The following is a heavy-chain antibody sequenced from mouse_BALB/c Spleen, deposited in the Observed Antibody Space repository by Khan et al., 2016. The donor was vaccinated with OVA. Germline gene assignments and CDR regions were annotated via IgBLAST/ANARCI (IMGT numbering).Heavy chain of an antibody. CDR3: ARAGYSPWFAY. D-gene: IGHD2-3*01. CDR1: GFDIKDYY. CDR2: IDPENDNT. J-gene: IGHJ3*01. V-gene: IGHV14-1*02. Sequence: VQLQQSGAELVRPGALVNLSCKASGFDIKDYYIHWVKQRPEQGLEWIGWIDPENDNTFFDPTFQGKASITSDTSSNIAYLQLSSLTSEDTAVYYCARAGYSPWFAYWGQGTLVTVSA.